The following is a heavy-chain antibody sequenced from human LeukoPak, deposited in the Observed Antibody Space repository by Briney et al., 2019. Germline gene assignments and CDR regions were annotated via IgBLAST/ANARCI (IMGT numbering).Heavy chain of an antibody. CDR3: ARWQYWDTGGYFDY. J-gene: IGHJ4*02. CDR1: LGSLCGGAYY. V-gene: IGHV4-31*02. Sequence: SQTLSLSPTLPLGSLCGGAYYCSSIRLHPRNCLEWIGYIYCSGSNYYNPSLKSRVAISVDTSKDQFSLKLNSVTAAETAVYYFARWQYWDTGGYFDYWGQGTLVTVSS. D-gene: IGHD2-8*02. CDR2: IYCSGSN.